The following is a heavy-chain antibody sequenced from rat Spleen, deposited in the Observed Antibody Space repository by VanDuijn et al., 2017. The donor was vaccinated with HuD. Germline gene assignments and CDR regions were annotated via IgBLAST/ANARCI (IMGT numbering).Heavy chain of an antibody. CDR2: ISTAGSNT. Sequence: EVQLVESGGGLVQPGRSLKLSCAPSGFSFSDYAVAWVRQAPTKGLEWVAYISTAGSNTFYRDSVKGRFTLSRDNAKSSLYLQMDSLRSEDTATYYCARHGTINTMVRYYFDYWGQGDMVTVSS. D-gene: IGHD1-1*01. V-gene: IGHV5S23*01. J-gene: IGHJ2*01. CDR3: ARHGTINTMVRYYFDY. CDR1: GFSFSDYA.